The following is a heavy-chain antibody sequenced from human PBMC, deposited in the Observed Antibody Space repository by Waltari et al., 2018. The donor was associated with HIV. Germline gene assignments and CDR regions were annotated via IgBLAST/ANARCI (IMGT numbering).Heavy chain of an antibody. V-gene: IGHV3-23*01. Sequence: QLLESGGGLVEPGGSLRLSCAASGFIFTDFAMDWVRQAPGKGLGWVSAIRGGGETFYADSVKGRLTISRDNSKNTLYLQMNSLRADDAAVYYCVKDSGRAADVFDLWGQGTMVTVSS. J-gene: IGHJ3*01. CDR2: IRGGGET. D-gene: IGHD3-10*01. CDR3: VKDSGRAADVFDL. CDR1: GFIFTDFA.